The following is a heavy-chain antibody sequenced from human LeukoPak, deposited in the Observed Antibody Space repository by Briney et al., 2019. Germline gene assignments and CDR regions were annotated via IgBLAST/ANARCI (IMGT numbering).Heavy chain of an antibody. CDR2: ISGSGGST. Sequence: PGGSLRLSCAASGFTFSSYAMSWLRQAPGKGLEWVSGISGSGGSTYYADSVKGRFTISRDNSKNTLYLQMNSPRAEDTAVYYCAILPGYSSSWYEVDYWGQGTLVTVSS. D-gene: IGHD6-13*01. V-gene: IGHV3-23*01. CDR1: GFTFSSYA. J-gene: IGHJ4*02. CDR3: AILPGYSSSWYEVDY.